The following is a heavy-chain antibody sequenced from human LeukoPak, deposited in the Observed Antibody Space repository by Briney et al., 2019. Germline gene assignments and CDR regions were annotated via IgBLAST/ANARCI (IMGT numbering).Heavy chain of an antibody. J-gene: IGHJ6*03. Sequence: GGSLRLSCAASGFTITSYDMTWVRQAPGRGLEWVSSIRPGGENTYYGDSVKGRFTVSRDNAKNSLYLQMNSLRTEDTAVYYCARDEITDYMDVWGKGTTVTVSS. D-gene: IGHD5-24*01. CDR2: IRPGGENT. V-gene: IGHV3-23*01. CDR1: GFTITSYD. CDR3: ARDEITDYMDV.